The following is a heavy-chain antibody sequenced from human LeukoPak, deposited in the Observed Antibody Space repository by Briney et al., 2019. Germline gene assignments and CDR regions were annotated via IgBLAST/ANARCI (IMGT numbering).Heavy chain of an antibody. V-gene: IGHV3-23*01. D-gene: IGHD3-22*01. J-gene: IGHJ4*02. CDR3: ARGNYYDSSGYFDY. Sequence: GGSLRLSCTASGFTFSSYAMSWVRQAPGKGLEWVSAIRGSGGSTYYADSVKGRFTISRDRSKNTLYLQMNSLRAEDTAVYYCARGNYYDSSGYFDYWGQGTLVTVSS. CDR1: GFTFSSYA. CDR2: IRGSGGST.